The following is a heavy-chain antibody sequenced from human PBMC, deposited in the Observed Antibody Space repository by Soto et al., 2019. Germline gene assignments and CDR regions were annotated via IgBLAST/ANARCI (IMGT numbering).Heavy chain of an antibody. V-gene: IGHV6-1*01. CDR3: ARLYSNYWPLDP. CDR2: TYYRSNWRH. Sequence: SQTLSLTCAISGDSVSSNTAAWNWIRSSPSRGLEWLGRTYYRSNWRHDYAVSVKSRITVNPDTSKNSLYLQMNSLRAEDTAVYYCARLYSNYWPLDPWGQGTLVTVSS. D-gene: IGHD6-13*01. J-gene: IGHJ5*02. CDR1: GDSVSSNTAA.